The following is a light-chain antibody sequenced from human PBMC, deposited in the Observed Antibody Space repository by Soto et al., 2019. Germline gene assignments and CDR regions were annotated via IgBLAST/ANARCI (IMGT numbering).Light chain of an antibody. CDR3: QQYNSYWT. V-gene: IGKV1-5*01. CDR1: QSITNW. J-gene: IGKJ1*01. CDR2: DAS. Sequence: DIQMTQSPSTLSASIGDRVTITCRASQSITNWLAWYQQKPGKAPKLLIYDASNLESGVPSRFSGSGSGTEFTLTISSLPPDDFATYYCQQYNSYWTFGQGTKVEIK.